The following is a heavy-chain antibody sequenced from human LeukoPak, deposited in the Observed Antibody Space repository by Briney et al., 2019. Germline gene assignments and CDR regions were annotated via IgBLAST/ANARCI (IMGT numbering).Heavy chain of an antibody. V-gene: IGHV1-2*02. CDR3: ARHVRSLVPAAIVWFDP. CDR1: GYTFTGYY. J-gene: IGHJ5*02. Sequence: ASVKVSCKASGYTFTGYYMHWVRQAPGQGLEWMGWINPNSGGTDYAQKFQGRVTMTRDTSISTAYMELSRLTSDDTAVYYCARHVRSLVPAAIVWFDPWGQGTLVTVSS. D-gene: IGHD2-2*02. CDR2: INPNSGGT.